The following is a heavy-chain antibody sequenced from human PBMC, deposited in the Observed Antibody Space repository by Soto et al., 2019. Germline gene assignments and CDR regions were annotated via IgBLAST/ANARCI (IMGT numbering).Heavy chain of an antibody. D-gene: IGHD3-16*01. J-gene: IGHJ4*02. V-gene: IGHV3-15*01. CDR2: SRSNTDGGTT. CDR1: GLDFNKAW. Sequence: EMQLLESGGGLLKPWGSLRLSCAASGLDFNKAWMSWVRQAPGKGLEWVGRSRSNTDGGTTEFDAPVKGRVTMSRGDSKDMLYLQMNRLTTEDRAVYYCSTDAVGKWGGQWGQGTLVTVSS. CDR3: STDAVGKWGGQ.